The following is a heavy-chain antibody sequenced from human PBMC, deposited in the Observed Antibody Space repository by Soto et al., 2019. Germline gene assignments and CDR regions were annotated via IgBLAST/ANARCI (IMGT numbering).Heavy chain of an antibody. CDR3: ARGYCTRSSCYIGGFYYYGMDV. Sequence: LRLSCAASGFTLSSHTMNWVRQAPGKGLEWVSSISSDSSYKYYTDSVKGRFTVSRDNAKNSLYLQMDSLRAEDTAVYYCARGYCTRSSCYIGGFYYYGMDVWGQGATVTVSS. D-gene: IGHD2-2*01. CDR2: ISSDSSYK. J-gene: IGHJ6*02. CDR1: GFTLSSHT. V-gene: IGHV3-21*01.